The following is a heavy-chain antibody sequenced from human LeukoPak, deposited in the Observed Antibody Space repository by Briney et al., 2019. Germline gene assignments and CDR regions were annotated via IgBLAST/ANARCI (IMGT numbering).Heavy chain of an antibody. V-gene: IGHV2-70*11. CDR3: ARSPHYDILTGFDY. D-gene: IGHD3-9*01. CDR1: GFSLSTSGMC. Sequence: SGPALVKPTQTLTLTCTFSGFSLSTSGMCVSWIRQPPGKALEWLARIDWDDDKYYSTSLKTRLTISKDTSKNQVVLTMTNMDPVDTATYYCARSPHYDILTGFDYWGQGTLVAVSS. CDR2: IDWDDDK. J-gene: IGHJ4*02.